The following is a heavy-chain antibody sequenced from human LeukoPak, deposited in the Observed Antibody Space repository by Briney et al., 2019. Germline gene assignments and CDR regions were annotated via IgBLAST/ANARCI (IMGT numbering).Heavy chain of an antibody. CDR2: ISGSGGST. D-gene: IGHD1-26*01. Sequence: GGSLRLSCAASGFTFSSYAMSWVRQAPGKGLEWVSAISGSGGSTYHAASVKGRFTISRDNSKNTLYLQMTSLRAEDTAVYYCAKVCSVGATIYYFDYWGQGTLVTVSS. V-gene: IGHV3-23*01. CDR1: GFTFSSYA. CDR3: AKVCSVGATIYYFDY. J-gene: IGHJ4*02.